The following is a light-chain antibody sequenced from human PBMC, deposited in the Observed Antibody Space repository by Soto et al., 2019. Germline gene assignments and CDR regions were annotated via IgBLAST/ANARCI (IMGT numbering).Light chain of an antibody. J-gene: IGLJ3*02. V-gene: IGLV2-14*01. CDR1: SSDVGAYNY. CDR3: SSYTTTPTNTWV. CDR2: AVS. Sequence: QSVLTQPASVSGSPGQSNTISCTGTSSDVGAYNYVSWYQQYPGKAPKLMIYAVSNRPSGVSNRFSGSKSGNTASLTISGLQAEDEADYYCSSYTTTPTNTWVFGGGTKLTVL.